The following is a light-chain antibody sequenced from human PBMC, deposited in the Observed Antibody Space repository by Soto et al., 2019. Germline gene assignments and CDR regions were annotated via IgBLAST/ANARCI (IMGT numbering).Light chain of an antibody. J-gene: IGKJ5*01. Sequence: IQLTQSPSSLSASVGDRVTITCRASQGISSALAWYQQKPGKAPKLLIYDASSLESGVPSRFSGSGSGTDFTLTISSLQPEDFATYYCQQYENLPTFGQGTRLEIK. CDR3: QQYENLPT. V-gene: IGKV1D-13*01. CDR1: QGISSA. CDR2: DAS.